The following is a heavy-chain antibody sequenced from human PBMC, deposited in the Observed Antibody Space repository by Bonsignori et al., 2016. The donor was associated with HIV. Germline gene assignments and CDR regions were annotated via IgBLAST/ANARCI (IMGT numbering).Heavy chain of an antibody. V-gene: IGHV1-2*02. CDR3: ARSASDYYDSSGYYHLY. Sequence: WVRQAPGQGLEWMGWINSKSDYKSYARKFQGKVTITAAPSMRTAFMELSRLTSDDTAVYYCARSASDYYDSSGYYHLYWGQGTPVTVSS. J-gene: IGHJ4*02. CDR2: INSKSDYK. D-gene: IGHD3-22*01.